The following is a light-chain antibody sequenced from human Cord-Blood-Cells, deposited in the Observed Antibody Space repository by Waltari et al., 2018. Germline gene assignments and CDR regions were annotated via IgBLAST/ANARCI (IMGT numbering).Light chain of an antibody. V-gene: IGLV2-14*01. Sequence: QSALTQPASVSGSPGQSITISCTGTSSDVGGYNYVSWYQQHPGKAPKLLIYDVSKLPSGVSTRFSGSKSGNTASLTISGLQAEDEADYYCSSYTSSSTLVFGGGTKLTVL. CDR1: SSDVGGYNY. J-gene: IGLJ2*01. CDR3: SSYTSSSTLV. CDR2: DVS.